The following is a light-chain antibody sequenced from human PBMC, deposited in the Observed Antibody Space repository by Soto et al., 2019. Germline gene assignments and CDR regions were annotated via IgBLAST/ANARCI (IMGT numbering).Light chain of an antibody. CDR1: SSDVGGYNY. Sequence: QSALTQPRSVSGSPGQSVTISCTGTSSDVGGYNYVSWYQQHPGKAPKLMIFEVSKRPSGVPDSFSGSKSGNTASLTISGLQADDAADYYCCPYTGSCTSVVFVGGTKVTVL. CDR3: CPYTGSCTSVV. J-gene: IGLJ2*01. V-gene: IGLV2-11*01. CDR2: EVS.